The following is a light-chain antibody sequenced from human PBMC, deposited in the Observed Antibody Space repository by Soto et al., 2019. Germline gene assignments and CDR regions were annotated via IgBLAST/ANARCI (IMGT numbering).Light chain of an antibody. Sequence: LTQSPGTLSLSPGERATPSCRASQSVSNNYLAWYQQKPGKAPNLLIHTASSLQTGVPSRFSGSGSGTECTLTISSLQPEDFPTYYCQQRHSYPITFRQGTRLEI. J-gene: IGKJ5*01. CDR2: TAS. V-gene: IGKV1-9*01. CDR1: QSVSNNY. CDR3: QQRHSYPIT.